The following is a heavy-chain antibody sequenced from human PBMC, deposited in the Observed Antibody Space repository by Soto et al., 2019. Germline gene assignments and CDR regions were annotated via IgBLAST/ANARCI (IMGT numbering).Heavy chain of an antibody. D-gene: IGHD6-19*01. V-gene: IGHV3-33*01. CDR2: IWYDGSNK. CDR3: AREGAVAAPDGYYYYYMDV. CDR1: GFTFSSYG. J-gene: IGHJ6*03. Sequence: GGSLRLSCAASGFTFSSYGMHWVRQAPGKGLEWVAVIWYDGSNKYYADSVKGRFTISRDNSKNTLYLQMNSLRAEDTAVYYCAREGAVAAPDGYYYYYMDVWGKGTTVTVSS.